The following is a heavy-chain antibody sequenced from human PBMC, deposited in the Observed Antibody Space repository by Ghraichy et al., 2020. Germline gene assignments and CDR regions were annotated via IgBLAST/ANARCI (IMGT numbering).Heavy chain of an antibody. CDR3: AAEDDAFDI. CDR1: GVTVNSNY. J-gene: IGHJ3*02. Sequence: GGSLRLSCAASGVTVNSNYMTWIRQAPGKGLEWVSVIYSGGNTNYADSVKGRFTISRDKSNNTVYLQMNSLRAEDTAVYYCAAEDDAFDIWGQGTLVTV. V-gene: IGHV3-66*01. CDR2: IYSGGNT.